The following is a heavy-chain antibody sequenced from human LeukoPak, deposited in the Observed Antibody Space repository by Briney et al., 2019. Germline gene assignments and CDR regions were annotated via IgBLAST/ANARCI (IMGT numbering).Heavy chain of an antibody. CDR2: ISGSGSGGST. CDR1: GFTFSSSA. Sequence: GGSLRLSCAASGFTFSSSAMSWVRQAPGKGLEWVSNISGSGSGGSTYYADSVKGRFTISRDNSKNTLYLQMNSLRAEDTAVYYCAKDGGQWLGDFDYWGQGTLVTVSS. D-gene: IGHD6-19*01. CDR3: AKDGGQWLGDFDY. V-gene: IGHV3-23*01. J-gene: IGHJ4*02.